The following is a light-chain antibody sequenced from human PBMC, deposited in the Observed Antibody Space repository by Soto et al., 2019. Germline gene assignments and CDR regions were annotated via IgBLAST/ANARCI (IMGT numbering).Light chain of an antibody. CDR1: QNIRTY. CDR2: SAS. V-gene: IGKV1-39*01. J-gene: IGKJ2*01. Sequence: DIQMTQSPYSLSASLGDSVTITCRASQNIRTYLNWYQQKPGRAPKLLIHSASALSSGVPSRFSSSGSGTEFTLAMSGLQPEDFASYYCQQGHSTTYTFGQGTKVEIK. CDR3: QQGHSTTYT.